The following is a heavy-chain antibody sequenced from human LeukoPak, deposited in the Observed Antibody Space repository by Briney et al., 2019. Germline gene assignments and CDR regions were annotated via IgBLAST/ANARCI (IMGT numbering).Heavy chain of an antibody. Sequence: SETLSLTCAVYGGSFSGYYWSWIRQPPGKGLEWIGEINHSGSTNYNPSLKSRVTISVDTSKNQFSLKLSSVTAADTAVYYCAGGSPRGIGYYYYYGMDVWGQGTTVTVSS. D-gene: IGHD3-16*01. J-gene: IGHJ6*02. CDR1: GGSFSGYY. CDR3: AGGSPRGIGYYYYYGMDV. V-gene: IGHV4-34*01. CDR2: INHSGST.